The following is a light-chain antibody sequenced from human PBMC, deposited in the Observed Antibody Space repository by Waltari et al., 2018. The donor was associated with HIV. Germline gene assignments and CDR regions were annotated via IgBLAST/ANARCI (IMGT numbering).Light chain of an antibody. Sequence: DIQMTQSPSTLSASVGDRVTITCRASQNISTWLAWYQQKPGKAPKLLIYRASNLESGVSSRVSGSGSGTEFTLTISSLQPDDLATYYCQHPIKTFGPGTKVEIK. V-gene: IGKV1-5*03. CDR2: RAS. J-gene: IGKJ3*01. CDR3: QHPIKT. CDR1: QNISTW.